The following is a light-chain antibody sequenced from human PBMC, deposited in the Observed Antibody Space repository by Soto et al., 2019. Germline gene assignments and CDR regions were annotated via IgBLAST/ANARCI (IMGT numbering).Light chain of an antibody. CDR2: KDR. CDR3: FSAADTNRVI. CDR1: GLAKKY. Sequence: SYELTQPSSVSVSPGQTARITCSGDGLAKKYARWFQQKAGQAPILLLYKDRERPPGIPERFSGSSSGTTVTLTISGAQVEDEAGYYCFSAADTNRVIFGGGTKLTVL. V-gene: IGLV3-27*01. J-gene: IGLJ2*01.